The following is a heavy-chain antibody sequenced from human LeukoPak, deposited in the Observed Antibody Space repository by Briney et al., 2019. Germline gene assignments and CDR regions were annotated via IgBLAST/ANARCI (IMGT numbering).Heavy chain of an antibody. V-gene: IGHV5-51*01. J-gene: IGHJ4*02. Sequence: GESLKISCKGSGYSFTSYWIVWVRQLPGKGLEWMGIIYLGDSDTRYSPSFQGQVTISADKSISTAYLQWSSLKASDTAMYYSARRLVSMGFLYFDYWGQGTLVTVSS. CDR1: GYSFTSYW. CDR2: IYLGDSDT. CDR3: ARRLVSMGFLYFDY. D-gene: IGHD2/OR15-2a*01.